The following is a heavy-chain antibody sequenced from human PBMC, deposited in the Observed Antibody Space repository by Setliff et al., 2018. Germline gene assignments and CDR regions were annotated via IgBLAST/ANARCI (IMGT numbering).Heavy chain of an antibody. V-gene: IGHV4-39*07. CDR2: INHSGTT. Sequence: SETLSLTCTVSGDSISSSRYYWTWIRQPPGKGLEWIGEINHSGTTNYHPSLRSRVTISLDTSNNQFSLSLSSVTAADTAVYYCARMSGFQYMDVWGKGTTVTVSS. D-gene: IGHD3-3*01. CDR1: GDSISSSRYY. CDR3: ARMSGFQYMDV. J-gene: IGHJ6*03.